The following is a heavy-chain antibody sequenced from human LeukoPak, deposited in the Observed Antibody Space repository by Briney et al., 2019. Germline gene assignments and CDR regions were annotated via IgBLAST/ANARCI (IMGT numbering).Heavy chain of an antibody. D-gene: IGHD4-17*01. Sequence: GGSLRLSCAASGFTFSSYAMSWVRQAPGKGLEWVSDISGSGGSTYYADSVKGRFTISRDNSKNTLYLQMNSLRAEDTAVYYCAKDTMTTVTTRVGVDYWGQGTLVTVSS. CDR1: GFTFSSYA. J-gene: IGHJ4*02. CDR3: AKDTMTTVTTRVGVDY. CDR2: ISGSGGST. V-gene: IGHV3-23*01.